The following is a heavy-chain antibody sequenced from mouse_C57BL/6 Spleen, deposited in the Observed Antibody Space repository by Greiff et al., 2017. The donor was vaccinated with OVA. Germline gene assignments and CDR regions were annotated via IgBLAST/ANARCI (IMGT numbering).Heavy chain of an antibody. CDR2: INPSNGGT. J-gene: IGHJ2*01. CDR1: GYTFTSYW. V-gene: IGHV1-53*01. Sequence: VQLQQPGTELVKPGASVKLSCKASGYTFTSYWMHWVKQRPGQGLEWIGNINPSNGGTNYNEKFKSKATLTVDKSSSTAYMQLSSLTSEDSAVYYCARYGIYDGYYVDYWGQGTTLTVSS. CDR3: ARYGIYDGYYVDY. D-gene: IGHD2-3*01.